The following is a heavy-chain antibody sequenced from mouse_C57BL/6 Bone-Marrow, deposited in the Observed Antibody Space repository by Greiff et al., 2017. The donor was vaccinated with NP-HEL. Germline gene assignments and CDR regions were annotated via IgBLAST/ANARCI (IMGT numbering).Heavy chain of an antibody. CDR3: ARGPYYGSSWYFDV. CDR2: FHPYNDDT. CDR1: GYTFTTYP. D-gene: IGHD1-1*01. J-gene: IGHJ1*03. V-gene: IGHV1-47*01. Sequence: QVQLKESGAELVKPGASVKMSCKASGYTFTTYPIEWMKQNHGKSLEWIGNFHPYNDDTTYNEKFKGKATLTVEKSSSTVYLELSRLTSDASAVYYCARGPYYGSSWYFDVWGTGTTVTVSS.